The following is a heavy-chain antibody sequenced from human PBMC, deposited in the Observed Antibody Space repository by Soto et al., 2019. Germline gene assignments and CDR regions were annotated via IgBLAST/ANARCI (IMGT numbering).Heavy chain of an antibody. V-gene: IGHV4-4*07. Sequence: SETLSLTCTVSGGSISSYYWSWIRQPAGKGLEWIGRIYTSGSTNYNPSLKSRVTMSVDTSKNQFSLTLSSVTAADTAVYYCARGRPDGTMIVVVDYWGQGTLVTVSS. CDR1: GGSISSYY. D-gene: IGHD3-22*01. J-gene: IGHJ4*02. CDR2: IYTSGST. CDR3: ARGRPDGTMIVVVDY.